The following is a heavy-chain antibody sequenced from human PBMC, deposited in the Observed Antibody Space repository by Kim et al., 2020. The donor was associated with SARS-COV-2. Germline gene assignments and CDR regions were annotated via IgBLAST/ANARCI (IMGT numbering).Heavy chain of an antibody. D-gene: IGHD3-10*01. CDR1: GFTFSSYW. CDR2: IKQDGSEK. V-gene: IGHV3-7*03. J-gene: IGHJ6*02. CDR3: ARESLLWFGELYYYYGMDV. Sequence: GGSLRLSCAASGFTFSSYWMSWVRQAPGKGLEWVANIKQDGSEKYYVDSVKGRFTISRDNAKNSLYLQMNSLRAEDTAVYYCARESLLWFGELYYYYGMDVWGQGTTVTVSS.